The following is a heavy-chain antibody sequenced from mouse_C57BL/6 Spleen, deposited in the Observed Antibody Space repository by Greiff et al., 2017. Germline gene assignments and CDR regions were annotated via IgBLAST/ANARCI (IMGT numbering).Heavy chain of an antibody. CDR1: GFTFTDYY. CDR3: ARYGPGTGAMDY. J-gene: IGHJ4*01. D-gene: IGHD4-1*01. CDR2: IRNKANGYTT. V-gene: IGHV7-3*01. Sequence: EVKLMESGGGLVQPGGSLSLSCAASGFTFTDYYMSWVRQPPGRALEWLGFIRNKANGYTTEYSASVKGRFTISRDNSQSILYLQMNALRAEDSATYYCARYGPGTGAMDYWGQGTSVTVSS.